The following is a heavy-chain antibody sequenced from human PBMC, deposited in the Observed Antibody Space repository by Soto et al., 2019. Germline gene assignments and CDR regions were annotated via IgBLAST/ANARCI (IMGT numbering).Heavy chain of an antibody. Sequence: SETLSLTCTVSGGSISSYYWSWIRQPPGKGLEWIGYIYYSGSTNYNPSLKSRVTISVDTSKNQFSLKLSSVTAADTAVYYCARHPYYGSGSYYIGVEYYYYYMDVWGKGTTVTVSS. CDR3: ARHPYYGSGSYYIGVEYYYYYMDV. V-gene: IGHV4-59*08. D-gene: IGHD3-10*01. J-gene: IGHJ6*03. CDR2: IYYSGST. CDR1: GGSISSYY.